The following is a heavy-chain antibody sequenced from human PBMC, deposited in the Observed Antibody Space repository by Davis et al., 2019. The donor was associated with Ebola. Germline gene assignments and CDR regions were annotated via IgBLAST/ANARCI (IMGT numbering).Heavy chain of an antibody. CDR3: ARERMATITS. CDR1: GFTFSSYA. D-gene: IGHD5-24*01. V-gene: IGHV3-30*03. J-gene: IGHJ5*02. CDR2: TSNDGTNK. Sequence: GESLKISCAASGFTFSSYAIHWVRQAPGKGLEWVTATSNDGTNKYYADSVKGRFTISRDNSKNTLFIQMNSLRAEDTAVYYCARERMATITSWGQGTLVTVSS.